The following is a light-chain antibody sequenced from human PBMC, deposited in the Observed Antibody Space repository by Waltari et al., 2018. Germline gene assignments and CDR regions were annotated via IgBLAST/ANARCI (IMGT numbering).Light chain of an antibody. V-gene: IGLV2-14*01. Sequence: QSALTQPASWSGAPGQAITSSCAGTSSEGGGYNHVSVYQQQPGKAPKLLILEVTNRPSGISNRFSGSKSGNTASLTISGLQAEDEGEYYCSSFTTIGTLVVFGGGTKVTVL. J-gene: IGLJ2*01. CDR1: SSEGGGYNH. CDR3: SSFTTIGTLVV. CDR2: EVT.